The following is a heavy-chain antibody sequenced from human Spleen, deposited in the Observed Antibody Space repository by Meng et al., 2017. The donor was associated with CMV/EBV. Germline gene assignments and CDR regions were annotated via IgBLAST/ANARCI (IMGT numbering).Heavy chain of an antibody. CDR3: AKGLLRGWYFDY. D-gene: IGHD1-26*01. J-gene: IGHJ4*02. Sequence: SCAASGFTFNHYAMTWVRQAPGKGLEWVSTILGTGATYYADYVKGRFTISRDNSKNTLYLQMNSLRAEDTAVYYCAKGLLRGWYFDYWGQGTLVTVSS. CDR2: ILGTGAT. CDR1: GFTFNHYA. V-gene: IGHV3-23*01.